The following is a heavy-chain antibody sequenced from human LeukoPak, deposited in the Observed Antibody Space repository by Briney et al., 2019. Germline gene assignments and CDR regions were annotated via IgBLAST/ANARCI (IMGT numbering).Heavy chain of an antibody. CDR1: GGSISSGGYS. CDR3: ARGRGTDIVVVVAATSYYFDY. D-gene: IGHD2-15*01. CDR2: INHSGST. J-gene: IGHJ4*02. V-gene: IGHV4-34*01. Sequence: PSETLSLTCAVSGGSISSGGYSWSWIRQPPGKGLEWIGEINHSGSTNYNPSLKSRVTISVGTSKNQFSLKLSSVTAADTAVYYCARGRGTDIVVVVAATSYYFDYWGQGTLVTVSS.